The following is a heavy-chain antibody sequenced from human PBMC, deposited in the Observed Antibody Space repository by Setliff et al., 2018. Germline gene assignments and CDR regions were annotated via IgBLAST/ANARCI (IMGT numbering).Heavy chain of an antibody. J-gene: IGHJ4*02. V-gene: IGHV1-2*02. Sequence: ASVKVSCKASGYSFTDYYMHWVRQVPGRGLEWMGWINPGSGATNLAQRFQGRVTMTRDTSITTVYMELRSLRSDDRAIYYCARGRIGSTWTGDLWGQGTLVTVSS. CDR2: INPGSGAT. D-gene: IGHD1-26*01. CDR3: ARGRIGSTWTGDL. CDR1: GYSFTDYY.